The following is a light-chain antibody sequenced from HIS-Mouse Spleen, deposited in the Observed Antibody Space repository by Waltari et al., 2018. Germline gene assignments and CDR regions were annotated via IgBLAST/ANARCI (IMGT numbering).Light chain of an antibody. CDR1: SRDVCGYNY. J-gene: IGLJ1*01. Sequence: QSALTQPPSASGSPGQSVTIPCTGTSRDVCGYNYVSWYQQHPGKAPKLMIYEVSKRPSGVPDRFSGSKSGNTASLTVSGLQAEDEADYYCSSYAGSNNYVFGTGTKVTVL. CDR3: SSYAGSNNYV. V-gene: IGLV2-8*01. CDR2: EVS.